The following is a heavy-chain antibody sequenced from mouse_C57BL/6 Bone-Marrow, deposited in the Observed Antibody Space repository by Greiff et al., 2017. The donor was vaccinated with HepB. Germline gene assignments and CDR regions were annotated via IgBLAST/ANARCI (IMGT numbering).Heavy chain of an antibody. CDR2: IWTGGGT. V-gene: IGHV2-9-1*01. CDR1: GFSLTSYA. Sequence: VQVVESGPGLVAPSQSLSITCTVSGFSLTSYAISWVRQPPGKGLEWLGVIWTGGGTNYNSALKSRLSISKDNSKSQVFLKMNSLQTDDTARYYCARLRGLSNYDFDYWGQGTTLTVSS. J-gene: IGHJ2*01. D-gene: IGHD2-5*01. CDR3: ARLRGLSNYDFDY.